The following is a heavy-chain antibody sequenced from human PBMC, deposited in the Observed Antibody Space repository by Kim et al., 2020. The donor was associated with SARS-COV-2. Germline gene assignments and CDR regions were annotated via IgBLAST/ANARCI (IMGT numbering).Heavy chain of an antibody. J-gene: IGHJ5*02. CDR2: IKQDGSEK. V-gene: IGHV3-7*01. D-gene: IGHD3-10*01. CDR3: ARDRPARITMVRGVIIRPFDP. CDR1: GFTFSSYW. Sequence: GGSLRLSCAASGFTFSSYWMSWVRQAPGKGLEWVANIKQDGSEKYYVDSVKGRFTISRDNAKNSLYLQMNSLRAEDTAVYYCARDRPARITMVRGVIIRPFDPWGQGTLVTVSS.